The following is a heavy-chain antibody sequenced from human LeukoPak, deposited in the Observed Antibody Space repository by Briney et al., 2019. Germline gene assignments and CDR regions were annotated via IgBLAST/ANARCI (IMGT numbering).Heavy chain of an antibody. D-gene: IGHD2-15*01. CDR1: GYTFTSYG. V-gene: IGHV1-18*01. J-gene: IGHJ4*02. Sequence: GASVKVSCKASGYTFTSYGISWVRQAPGQGLEWMGWISAYNGNTNYAQKLQGRVTMTTDTSTSTAYMELRSLRSDDTAVYYCARALPKKYCSGGSCYLDYWGQGTLVTASS. CDR2: ISAYNGNT. CDR3: ARALPKKYCSGGSCYLDY.